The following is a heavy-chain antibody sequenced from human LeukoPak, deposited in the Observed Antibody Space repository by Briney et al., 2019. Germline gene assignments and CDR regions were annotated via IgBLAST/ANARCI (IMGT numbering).Heavy chain of an antibody. D-gene: IGHD1-7*01. J-gene: IGHJ4*02. Sequence: GGSLRLSCAAAGFTFSSYSMNWVRQAPGKGLEWVSSISSSSSYIYYADSVKGRFTISRDNAKNSLYLQMNSLRAGDTAVYYCARGDDELELVDYWGQGTLVTVSS. V-gene: IGHV3-21*01. CDR2: ISSSSSYI. CDR3: ARGDDELELVDY. CDR1: GFTFSSYS.